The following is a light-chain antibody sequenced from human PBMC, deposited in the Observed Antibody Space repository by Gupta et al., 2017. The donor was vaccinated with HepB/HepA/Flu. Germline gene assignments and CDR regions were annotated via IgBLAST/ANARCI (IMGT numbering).Light chain of an antibody. CDR3: GTWDSSLSAGVV. J-gene: IGLJ2*01. CDR2: ENN. V-gene: IGLV1-51*02. Sequence: QSVLTQTPSVSGAPVQMVTISCSGSSSNIGNNYVSWYQQLPGTAPKLLIYENNKRPSGIPDRFSGSKSGTSATLGITGRQTGDEADYYCGTWDSSLSAGVVFGGGTKLTVL. CDR1: SSNIGNNY.